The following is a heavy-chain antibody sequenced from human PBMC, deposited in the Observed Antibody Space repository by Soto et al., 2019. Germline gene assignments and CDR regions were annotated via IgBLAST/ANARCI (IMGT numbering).Heavy chain of an antibody. CDR3: AREGPITMVRGVIIRRIGGMDV. Sequence: QVQLVESGGGVVQPGRSLRLSCAASGFTFSSYGMHWVRQAPGKGLEWVAVIWYDGSNKYYADSVKGRFTISRDNSKNTLYLQMTSLRAEDTAVYYCAREGPITMVRGVIIRRIGGMDVWGQGTTVTVSS. CDR1: GFTFSSYG. D-gene: IGHD3-10*01. J-gene: IGHJ6*02. CDR2: IWYDGSNK. V-gene: IGHV3-33*01.